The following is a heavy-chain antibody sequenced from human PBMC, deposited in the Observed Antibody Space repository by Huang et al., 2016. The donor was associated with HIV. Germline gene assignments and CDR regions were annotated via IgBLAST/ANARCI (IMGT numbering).Heavy chain of an antibody. D-gene: IGHD4-17*01. CDR1: GFTFSHYN. V-gene: IGHV3-21*01. Sequence: EVQLVESGGGLVKPGGSLRLSCAASGFTFSHYNMNWVRQAPGKGLEWVSASSGDNDNIHYADAVKGRFTISRDNAKHSLYLQMNSPSAEDTAVYYCARDGTVTTNYYYYGMDVWGQGTTVTVSS. CDR2: SSGDNDNI. J-gene: IGHJ6*02. CDR3: ARDGTVTTNYYYYGMDV.